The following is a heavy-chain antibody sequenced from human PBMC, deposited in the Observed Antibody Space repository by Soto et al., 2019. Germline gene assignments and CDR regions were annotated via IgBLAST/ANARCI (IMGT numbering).Heavy chain of an antibody. J-gene: IGHJ3*02. CDR3: ARGYCSGGSCYSGAFDI. CDR2: INHSGGT. V-gene: IGHV4-34*01. Sequence: PSETLSLTCAVYGGSFSGYYWSWIRQPPGKGLEWIGEINHSGGTNYNPSLKSRVTISVDTSKNQFSLKLSSVTAADTAVYYCARGYCSGGSCYSGAFDIWGQGTMVTVSS. D-gene: IGHD2-15*01. CDR1: GGSFSGYY.